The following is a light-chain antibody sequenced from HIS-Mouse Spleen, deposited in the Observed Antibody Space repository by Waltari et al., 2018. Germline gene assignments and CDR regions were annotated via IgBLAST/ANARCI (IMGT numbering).Light chain of an antibody. CDR1: ALPKKS. CDR3: YSKDSSGNHRV. V-gene: IGLV3-10*01. J-gene: IGLJ2*01. Sequence: SYELTQPPSVSVSPGQTARIPCSGDALPKKSAYWYQQKSGHAPVLGIYEDSKRPSGIPERFSGSSSGTMATLTISGAQVEDEADYYCYSKDSSGNHRVFGGGTKLTVL. CDR2: EDS.